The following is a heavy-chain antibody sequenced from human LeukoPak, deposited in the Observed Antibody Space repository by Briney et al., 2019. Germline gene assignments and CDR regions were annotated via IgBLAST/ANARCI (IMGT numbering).Heavy chain of an antibody. V-gene: IGHV3-48*03. D-gene: IGHD5-18*01. CDR3: ARERGKDETAMASFDY. CDR1: GGSISSSSYY. Sequence: LSLTCTVSGGSISSSSYYWGWVRQAPGKGLERISYMSGSGTTIYYADSVKGRFTISRDNAKNSLYLQMNSLRVEDTALYYCARERGKDETAMASFDYWGQGTLVTVSS. J-gene: IGHJ4*02. CDR2: MSGSGTTI.